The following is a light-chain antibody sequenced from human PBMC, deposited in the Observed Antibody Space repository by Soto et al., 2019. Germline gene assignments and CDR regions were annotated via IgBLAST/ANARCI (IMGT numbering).Light chain of an antibody. CDR1: ISDVGRYNY. J-gene: IGLJ1*01. CDR3: SAYTTTSTTLYV. CDR2: EVS. V-gene: IGLV2-14*01. Sequence: QSALTQPASVSGSPGQSIAISCTGTISDVGRYNYVSWYQQHPGKAPKLMIYEVSNRPSGVSNRFSGSKSGNTASLTISGLQAEDEADYYCSAYTTTSTTLYVFGTGTKLTVL.